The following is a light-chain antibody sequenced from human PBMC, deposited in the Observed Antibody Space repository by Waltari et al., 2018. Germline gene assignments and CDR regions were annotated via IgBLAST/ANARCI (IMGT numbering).Light chain of an antibody. CDR1: QSVSRA. CDR2: GAS. J-gene: IGKJ1*01. V-gene: IGKV3-20*01. CDR3: QHYVRLPAT. Sequence: IVLTQSPGIPSLSPGERATLSCRASQSVSRALAWYQQKPGQAPRLLIYGASNRATGIPDRFSGGGSGTDFSLTISRLEPEDFAVYYCQHYVRLPATFGQGTKVEIK.